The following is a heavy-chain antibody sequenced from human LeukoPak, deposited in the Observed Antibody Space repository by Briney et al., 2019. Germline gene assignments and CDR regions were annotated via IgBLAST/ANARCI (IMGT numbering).Heavy chain of an antibody. CDR2: IYHSGST. J-gene: IGHJ6*02. Sequence: SGTLSLTCAVSGGSISSSNWWSWVRQPPGKGLEWIGEIYHSGSTNYNPSLKSRVTISVDKSKNQFSLKLSSVTAADTAVYYCARDWPVWILSRRYYYYGMDVWGQGTTVTVSS. CDR1: GGSISSSNW. CDR3: ARDWPVWILSRRYYYYGMDV. V-gene: IGHV4-4*02. D-gene: IGHD3-3*01.